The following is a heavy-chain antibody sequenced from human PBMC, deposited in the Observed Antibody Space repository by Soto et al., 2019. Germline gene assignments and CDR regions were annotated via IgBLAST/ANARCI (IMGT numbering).Heavy chain of an antibody. CDR2: ISGSGGST. Sequence: HPGGSLRLSCAASGFTFSSYAMSWVRQAPGKGLEWVSAISGSGGSTYYADSVKGRFTISRDNSKNTLYLQMNSLRAEDTAVYYCAKDDSSSWYIRNYGMDVWGQGTTVTVSS. V-gene: IGHV3-23*01. D-gene: IGHD6-13*01. J-gene: IGHJ6*02. CDR1: GFTFSSYA. CDR3: AKDDSSSWYIRNYGMDV.